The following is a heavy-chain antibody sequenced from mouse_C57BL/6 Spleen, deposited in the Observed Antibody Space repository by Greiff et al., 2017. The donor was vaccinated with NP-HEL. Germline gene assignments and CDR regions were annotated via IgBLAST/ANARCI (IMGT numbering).Heavy chain of an antibody. D-gene: IGHD3-2*02. CDR3: AKDSSGYALDY. CDR2: INPNNGGT. CDR1: GYTFTDYY. J-gene: IGHJ2*01. V-gene: IGHV1-26*01. Sequence: EVQLQQSGAELVKPGASVKISCKASGYTFTDYYMNWVKQSHGKSLEWIGDINPNNGGTSYNQKFKGKATLTVDKSSSTAYMELRSLTSEDSAVYYCAKDSSGYALDYWGQGTTLTVSS.